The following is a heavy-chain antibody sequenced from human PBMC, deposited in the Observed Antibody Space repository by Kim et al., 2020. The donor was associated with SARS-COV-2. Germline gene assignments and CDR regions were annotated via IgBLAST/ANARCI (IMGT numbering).Heavy chain of an antibody. J-gene: IGHJ4*02. Sequence: GGSLRLSCAASGFTFSSYWMHWVRQAPGKGLVWVSRINSDGSSTSYADSVKGRFTISRDNAKNTLYLQMNSLRAEDTAVYYCAREGALGYCSGGSCYMVVGGFDYWGQGTLVTVSS. D-gene: IGHD2-15*01. CDR2: INSDGSST. CDR1: GFTFSSYW. V-gene: IGHV3-74*01. CDR3: AREGALGYCSGGSCYMVVGGFDY.